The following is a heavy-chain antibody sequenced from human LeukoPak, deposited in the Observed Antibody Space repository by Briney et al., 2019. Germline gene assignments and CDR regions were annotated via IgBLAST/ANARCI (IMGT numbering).Heavy chain of an antibody. J-gene: IGHJ5*02. CDR1: GFTVSYNY. Sequence: GGSLRLSCAASGFTVSYNYMTWGRQAPGKGLEWVSVIYSGGSTYYADSVKGRFTISRDNSKSTLYLQMNSLRAEDTAVYYCARIMYYYGSGRAWDWFDPWGQGTLVTVSS. CDR3: ARIMYYYGSGRAWDWFDP. D-gene: IGHD3-10*01. CDR2: IYSGGST. V-gene: IGHV3-66*01.